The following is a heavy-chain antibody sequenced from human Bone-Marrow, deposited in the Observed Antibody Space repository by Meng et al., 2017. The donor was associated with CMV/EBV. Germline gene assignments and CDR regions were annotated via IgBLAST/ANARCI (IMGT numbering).Heavy chain of an antibody. CDR2: ISTSGSTI. Sequence: GESLKISCVASGFTFSTYEMNWVRQAPGKGLEWVSYISTSGSTIYHADSVKGRFTISRDNAKNSLYLQVDSLSAEDTAVYYCARDPSGVRGSNAAFDIWGQGTLVTVSS. J-gene: IGHJ3*02. D-gene: IGHD2-8*01. CDR3: ARDPSGVRGSNAAFDI. V-gene: IGHV3-48*03. CDR1: GFTFSTYE.